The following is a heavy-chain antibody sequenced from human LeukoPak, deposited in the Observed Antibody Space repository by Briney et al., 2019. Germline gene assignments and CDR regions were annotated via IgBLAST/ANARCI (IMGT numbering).Heavy chain of an antibody. CDR1: GFTFSSYG. Sequence: GRSLRLSCAASGFTFSSYGMHWVRQAPGKGLEWVAVISYDGSNKYYADSVEGRFTISRDNSKNTLYLQMNSLRAEDTAVYYCAKDGSITMVRGVRFYWYFDLWGRGTLVTVSS. CDR2: ISYDGSNK. J-gene: IGHJ2*01. CDR3: AKDGSITMVRGVRFYWYFDL. D-gene: IGHD3-10*01. V-gene: IGHV3-30*18.